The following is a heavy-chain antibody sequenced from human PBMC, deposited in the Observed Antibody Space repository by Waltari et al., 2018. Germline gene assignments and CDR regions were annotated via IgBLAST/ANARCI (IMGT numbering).Heavy chain of an antibody. Sequence: EVQLVESGGVLVQPGRSLRLSCTASGFTFGDYAMSWVRQAPGKGLEWVGFIRSRGYGWTTEYAESVKGRFTISRDDSKSIAYLQMNSLKTEDTAVYYCTRADVDIVASRAPGYWGQGTLVTVSS. D-gene: IGHD5-12*01. CDR1: GFTFGDYA. J-gene: IGHJ4*02. V-gene: IGHV3-49*04. CDR3: TRADVDIVASRAPGY. CDR2: IRSRGYGWTT.